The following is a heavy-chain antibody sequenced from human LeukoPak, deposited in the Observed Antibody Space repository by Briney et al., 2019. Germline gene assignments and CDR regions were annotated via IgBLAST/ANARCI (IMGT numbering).Heavy chain of an antibody. D-gene: IGHD6-19*01. CDR3: AAPVAGTRYFQH. Sequence: ASVTVSCKASGGTFSSYAISWVRQAPGQGLEWMGGIIPIFGTANYAQKFQGRVTITADESTSTAYMELSSLRSEDTAVYYCAAPVAGTRYFQHWGQGTLVTVSS. CDR2: IIPIFGTA. CDR1: GGTFSSYA. J-gene: IGHJ1*01. V-gene: IGHV1-69*01.